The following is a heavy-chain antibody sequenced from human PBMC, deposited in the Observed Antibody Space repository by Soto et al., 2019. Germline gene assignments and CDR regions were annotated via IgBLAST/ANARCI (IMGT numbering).Heavy chain of an antibody. CDR1: GGSIISYY. CDR2: IYYSGST. Sequence: SEILSLTCTVSGGSIISYYWSWIRQPPGKGLEWIGYIYYSGSTNYNPSLKSRVTISVDTSRNQFSLKLSSVTAADTAVYYCAKDLFESDIVVVPAAIPYYYYGMDVWGQGTTVTVSS. CDR3: AKDLFESDIVVVPAAIPYYYYGMDV. V-gene: IGHV4-59*01. D-gene: IGHD2-2*01. J-gene: IGHJ6*02.